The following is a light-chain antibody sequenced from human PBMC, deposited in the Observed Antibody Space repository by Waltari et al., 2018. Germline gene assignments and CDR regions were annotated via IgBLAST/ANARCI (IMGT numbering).Light chain of an antibody. CDR1: SGSLSSTSY. J-gene: IGLJ3*02. V-gene: IGLV8-61*01. CDR3: LLYMGSGIWV. CDR2: QAN. Sequence: QTVVTQEPSLSVSPGGTVTLTCALSSGSLSSTSYASWYQQSPAQTPRTLVYQANIRSSGVPARFSGSVLGNKAVLIITGAQAEDESTYYCLLYMGSGIWVFGGGTKLTVL.